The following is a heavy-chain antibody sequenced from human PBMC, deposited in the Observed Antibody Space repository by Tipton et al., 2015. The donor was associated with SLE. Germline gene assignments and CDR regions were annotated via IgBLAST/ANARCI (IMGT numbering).Heavy chain of an antibody. Sequence: SLRLSCAASGFTFSSYDMHWVRQATGKGLEWVSAIGTAGDTYYPGSVKGRFTISRENAKNSLYLQMNSLTAGDTAVYYCARGRADSLWYFDYWGQGTLVTVSS. CDR2: IGTAGDT. D-gene: IGHD2-15*01. J-gene: IGHJ4*02. V-gene: IGHV3-13*01. CDR1: GFTFSSYD. CDR3: ARGRADSLWYFDY.